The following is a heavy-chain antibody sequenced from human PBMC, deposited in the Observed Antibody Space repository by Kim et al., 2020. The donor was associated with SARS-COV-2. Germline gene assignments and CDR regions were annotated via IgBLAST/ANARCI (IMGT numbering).Heavy chain of an antibody. V-gene: IGHV4-59*01. D-gene: IGHD2-2*01. CDR3: ARDCSSTSCYPGEGFDP. J-gene: IGHJ5*02. Sequence: LKSRVTISVDTSKNQFSLKLSSVTAADRAVYYWARDCSSTSCYPGEGFDPWGQGTLVTVSS.